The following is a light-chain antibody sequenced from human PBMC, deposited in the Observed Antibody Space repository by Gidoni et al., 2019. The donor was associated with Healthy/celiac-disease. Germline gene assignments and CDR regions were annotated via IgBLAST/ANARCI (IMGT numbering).Light chain of an antibody. CDR1: QSVLYSSNNKNY. Sequence: ATINCKSSQSVLYSSNNKNYLAWYQQKPGQPPKLLIYWASTRESGVPDRFSGSGSGTDFTLTISSLQAEDVAVYYCQQYYSTPWTFGQGTKVEIK. CDR3: QQYYSTPWT. V-gene: IGKV4-1*01. CDR2: WAS. J-gene: IGKJ1*01.